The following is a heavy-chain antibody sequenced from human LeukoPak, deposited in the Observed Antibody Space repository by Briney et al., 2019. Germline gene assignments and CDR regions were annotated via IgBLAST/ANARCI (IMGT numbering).Heavy chain of an antibody. J-gene: IGHJ4*02. CDR1: GFTFSSYS. Sequence: GGSLRLSCAASGFTFSSYSMNWVRQAPGRGLEWVSYISSSSSTIYYADSVKGRSTISRDNAKNSLYLQMNSLRAEDTAVYYCARVGYYYDSSGYRPLRYWGQGTLVTVSS. CDR3: ARVGYYYDSSGYRPLRY. CDR2: ISSSSSTI. V-gene: IGHV3-48*01. D-gene: IGHD3-22*01.